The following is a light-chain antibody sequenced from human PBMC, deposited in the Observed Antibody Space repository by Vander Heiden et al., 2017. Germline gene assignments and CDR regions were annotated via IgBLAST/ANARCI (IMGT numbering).Light chain of an antibody. V-gene: IGKV4-1*01. J-gene: IGKJ4*01. CDR1: QSVLYSSKNKNC. CDR3: QQYYSNPPT. CDR2: WAS. Sequence: DIVLTQSPDSLAVSLGERATINCKSSQSVLYSSKNKNCLAWYQQRPGQPPKLLFYWASTRESGVPDRFSGSGSGTDFTLTISSLQAEDVAVYDCQQYYSNPPTFGGGTKLEIK.